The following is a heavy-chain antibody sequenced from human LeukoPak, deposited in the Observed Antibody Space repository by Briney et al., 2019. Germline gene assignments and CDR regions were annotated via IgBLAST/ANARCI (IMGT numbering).Heavy chain of an antibody. V-gene: IGHV4-59*01. D-gene: IGHD3-16*02. Sequence: SETLSLTCGVSGGSISSFYWSWIRRPPGKGLEWIGYISDSGSTNYNPSLKSRVTISVDMSKNQFSLKLSSVTAADTAVYYCARGVTFGGIIVKTPDYYFYYYMDVWGTGTTVTVSS. J-gene: IGHJ6*03. CDR3: ARGVTFGGIIVKTPDYYFYYYMDV. CDR1: GGSISSFY. CDR2: ISDSGST.